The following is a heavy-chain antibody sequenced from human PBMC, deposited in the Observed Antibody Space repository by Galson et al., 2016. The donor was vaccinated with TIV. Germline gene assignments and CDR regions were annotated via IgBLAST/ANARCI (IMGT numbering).Heavy chain of an antibody. J-gene: IGHJ6*02. V-gene: IGHV1-69*13. D-gene: IGHD1-26*01. CDR1: GGTFNKYA. CDR3: VRGMGATTYYQYGMDV. Sequence: SVKVSCKASGGTFNKYAISWVRQAPGQGLEWMGGIIPIFRTSRYAQKFQGRVTITADEYMSTVDMELSSPRSEDTAVYYCVRGMGATTYYQYGMDVWGQGTTVTVSS. CDR2: IIPIFRTS.